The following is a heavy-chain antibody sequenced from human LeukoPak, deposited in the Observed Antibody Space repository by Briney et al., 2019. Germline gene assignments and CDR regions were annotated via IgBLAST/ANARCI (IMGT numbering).Heavy chain of an antibody. CDR3: SRAYSSSWYDPYYFDF. J-gene: IGHJ4*02. V-gene: IGHV3-49*04. CDR1: GFTFSNAW. D-gene: IGHD6-13*01. CDR2: IRSKTFGGTT. Sequence: GGSLRLSCAASGFTFSNAWMSWVRQAPGKGLEWVGFIRSKTFGGTTEYAASVKDRFTISRDDSKNIAYLQMNSLKTEDTAVYYCSRAYSSSWYDPYYFDFWGQGSLVTVSS.